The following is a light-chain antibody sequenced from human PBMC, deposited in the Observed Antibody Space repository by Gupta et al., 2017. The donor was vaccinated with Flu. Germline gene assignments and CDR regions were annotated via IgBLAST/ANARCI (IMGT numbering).Light chain of an antibody. Sequence: GDRIPSTCRASKTIVRYLNWYQQKPGKAPKVLIYAASSLQSGVPSRFSGSGSGTDFTLTISSLQPEDFATYYCQQSYSTPRTFGGGTRVEIK. J-gene: IGKJ4*01. CDR3: QQSYSTPRT. CDR1: KTIVRY. CDR2: AAS. V-gene: IGKV1-39*01.